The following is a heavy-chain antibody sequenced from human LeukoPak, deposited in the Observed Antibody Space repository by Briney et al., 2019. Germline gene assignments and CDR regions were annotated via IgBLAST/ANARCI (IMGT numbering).Heavy chain of an antibody. J-gene: IGHJ6*02. CDR1: GYTFTGYY. V-gene: IGHV1-2*06. D-gene: IGHD3-16*01. CDR3: AREEVWENYYYGMDV. CDR2: INPNSDGT. Sequence: ASVKVSCKASGYTFTGYYMHWVRQAPGQGLEWMGRINPNSDGTNYAQKFQGRVTMTRDTSTSTVYMELSSLRSEDTAVYYCAREEVWENYYYGMDVWGQGTTVTVSS.